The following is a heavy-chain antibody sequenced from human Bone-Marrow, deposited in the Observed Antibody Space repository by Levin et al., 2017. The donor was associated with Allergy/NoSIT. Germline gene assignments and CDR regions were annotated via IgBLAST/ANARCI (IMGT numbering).Heavy chain of an antibody. J-gene: IGHJ3*02. CDR1: GFTVSNNY. Sequence: SCAVSGFTVSNNYMNWVRQAPGKGLEWVSLIYSRGTTNYADSVKGRFTISRDSSKNILYLQMNSLRVEDTAVYYCTRDASPIAVAGGNIWGQGTMVTVSS. CDR2: IYSRGTT. V-gene: IGHV3-53*01. CDR3: TRDASPIAVAGGNI. D-gene: IGHD6-19*01.